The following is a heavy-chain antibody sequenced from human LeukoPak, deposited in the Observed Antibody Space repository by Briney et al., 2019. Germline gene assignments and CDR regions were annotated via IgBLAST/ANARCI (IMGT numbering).Heavy chain of an antibody. CDR2: ISAYNGNT. CDR1: GYTFTSYG. D-gene: IGHD2-15*01. V-gene: IGHV1-18*01. CDR3: ARTVIVATSASFDP. J-gene: IGHJ5*02. Sequence: ASVKVSCKASGYTFTSYGISWVRQAPGQGLEWMGWISAYNGNTNYAQKLQGRVTMTTDTSTSTAYMELRSLRSDDTAVYYCARTVIVATSASFDPWGQGTLVTVSS.